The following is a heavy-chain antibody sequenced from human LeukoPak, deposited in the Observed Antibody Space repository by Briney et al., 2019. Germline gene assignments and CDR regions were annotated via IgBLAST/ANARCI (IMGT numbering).Heavy chain of an antibody. J-gene: IGHJ6*03. D-gene: IGHD3-9*01. CDR1: GYTFTSYA. CDR3: ARVLTDYYYYMDV. Sequence: ASVKVSCKASGYTFTSYAMNWVRQAPGQGLEWTGWINTNTGNPTYAQGFTGRFVFSLDTSVSTAYLQISSLKAEDTAVYYCARVLTDYYYYMDVWGKGTTVTVSS. CDR2: INTNTGNP. V-gene: IGHV7-4-1*02.